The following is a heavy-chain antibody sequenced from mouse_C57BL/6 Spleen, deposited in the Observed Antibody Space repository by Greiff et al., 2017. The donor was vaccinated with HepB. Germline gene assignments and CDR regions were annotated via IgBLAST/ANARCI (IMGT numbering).Heavy chain of an antibody. V-gene: IGHV5-4*01. J-gene: IGHJ1*03. CDR2: ISDGGSYT. CDR1: GFTFSSYA. D-gene: IGHD2-4*01. CDR3: ARAAAMIRRYFDV. Sequence: EVQVVESGGGLVKPGGSLKLSCAASGFTFSSYAMSWVRQTPEKRLEWVATISDGGSYTYYPDNVKGRFTISRDNAKNNLYLQMSHLKSEDTAMYYCARAAAMIRRYFDVWGTGTTVTVSS.